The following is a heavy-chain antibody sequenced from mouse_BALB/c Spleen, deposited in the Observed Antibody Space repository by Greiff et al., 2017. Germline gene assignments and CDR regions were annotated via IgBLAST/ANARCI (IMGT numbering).Heavy chain of an antibody. V-gene: IGHV2-4-1*01. CDR1: GFSLTSYG. CDR2: IWSGGST. Sequence: VKLVESGPGLVQPSQSLSITCTVSGFSLTSYGVHWVRQSPGKGLEWLGVIWSGGSTDYNAAFISRLSISKDNSKSQVFFKMNSLQADDTAIYYCARNSGGSAWFAYWGQGTLVTVSA. D-gene: IGHD3-1*01. J-gene: IGHJ3*01. CDR3: ARNSGGSAWFAY.